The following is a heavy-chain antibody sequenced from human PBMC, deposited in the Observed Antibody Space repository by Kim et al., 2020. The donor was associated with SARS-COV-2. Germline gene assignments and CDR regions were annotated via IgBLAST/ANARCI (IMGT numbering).Heavy chain of an antibody. J-gene: IGHJ6*03. CDR3: ARGTRQWLSRHYYYYMDV. CDR1: GGSFSGYY. D-gene: IGHD6-19*01. Sequence: SETLSLTCAVYGGSFSGYYWSWIRQPPGKGLEWIGEINHRGSTNYNPSLKSRVTISVATSKNQFSLKLSSVIAADTAVYYCARGTRQWLSRHYYYYMDVWGKGTTVTVSS. V-gene: IGHV4-34*01. CDR2: INHRGST.